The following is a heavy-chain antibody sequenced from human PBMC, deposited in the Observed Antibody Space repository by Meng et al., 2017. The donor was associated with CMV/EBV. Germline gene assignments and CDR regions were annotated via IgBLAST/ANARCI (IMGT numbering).Heavy chain of an antibody. D-gene: IGHD2-2*02. J-gene: IGHJ6*02. CDR3: ARDRRCSSTSCYTAAAAEYYYYGMDV. CDR1: GGSISSYY. V-gene: IGHV4-59*01. CDR2: IYYSGST. Sequence: SETLSLTCTVSGGSISSYYWSWIRQPPGKGLEWIGYIYYSGSTNYNPSLKGRVTISVDTSKNQFSLKLSSVTAADTAVYYCARDRRCSSTSCYTAAAAEYYYYGMDVWGQGTTVTVSS.